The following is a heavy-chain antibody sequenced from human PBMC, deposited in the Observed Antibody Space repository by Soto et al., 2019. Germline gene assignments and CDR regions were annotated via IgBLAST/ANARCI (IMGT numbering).Heavy chain of an antibody. CDR1: GGSISSGGYS. J-gene: IGHJ4*02. D-gene: IGHD7-27*01. CDR2: IYHSGST. Sequence: SETLSLTCAVSGGSISSGGYSWSWIRQPPGKGLEWIGYIYHSGSTYYNPSLKSRVTISVDRSKNQFSLKLSSVTAADTAVYYCAAIFKWGPAYTDYWGQGTLVTSPQ. CDR3: AAIFKWGPAYTDY. V-gene: IGHV4-30-2*01.